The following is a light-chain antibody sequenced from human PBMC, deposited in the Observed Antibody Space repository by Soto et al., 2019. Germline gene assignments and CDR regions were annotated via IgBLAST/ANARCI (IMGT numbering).Light chain of an antibody. CDR2: AAS. CDR3: QQNFSIPIT. Sequence: DIQMTQSPSSLSASVGDRVTITCRANQSISTYLNWYHQKPGKAPDLLIYAASSLKSGVPSRFSGSGSGTHFTLTITGLQPADFATYYCQQNFSIPITFGQGTRLEIK. CDR1: QSISTY. V-gene: IGKV1-39*01. J-gene: IGKJ5*01.